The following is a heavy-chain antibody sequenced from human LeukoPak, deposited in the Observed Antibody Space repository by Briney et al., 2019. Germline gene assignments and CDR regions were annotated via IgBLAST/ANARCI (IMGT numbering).Heavy chain of an antibody. CDR3: ARGYSSSWYLNWFDP. CDR2: IYHSGST. Sequence: PSETLSLTCTVSGYSISSGYYWGWLRQPPGKGLEWIGSIYHSGSTYYNPSLKSQVTIDTSKNQFSLKLTSVTAADTAVYYCARGYSSSWYLNWFDPWGQGTLVTVSS. J-gene: IGHJ5*02. D-gene: IGHD6-13*01. V-gene: IGHV4-38-2*02. CDR1: GYSISSGYY.